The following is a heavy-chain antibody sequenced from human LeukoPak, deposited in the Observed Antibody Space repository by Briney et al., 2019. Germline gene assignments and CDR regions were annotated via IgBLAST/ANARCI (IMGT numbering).Heavy chain of an antibody. CDR3: ARVVTTSRYYGMDA. D-gene: IGHD4-11*01. CDR2: INHSGST. CDR1: GGSFSGYY. J-gene: IGHJ6*02. Sequence: PSETLSLTCAVYGGSFSGYYWSWIRQPPGKGLEWIGEINHSGSTNYNPSLKSRVAISVDTSKNQFSLKLSSVTAADTAVYYCARVVTTSRYYGMDAWGQGTTVTVSS. V-gene: IGHV4-34*01.